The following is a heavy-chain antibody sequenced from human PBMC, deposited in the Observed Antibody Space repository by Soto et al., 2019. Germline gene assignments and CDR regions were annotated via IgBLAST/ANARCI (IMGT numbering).Heavy chain of an antibody. CDR3: ARHYYYDSSYYYPTNTKLTLAY. CDR1: GYSFSRFW. J-gene: IGHJ4*02. D-gene: IGHD3-22*01. Sequence: PGESLKISCKGSGYSFSRFWIAWVRQMPGKGLEWMGIIYPGDSDTRYNPSFQGQVTISADKSISTAYLQWSSLKASDSAMYFCARHYYYDSSYYYPTNTKLTLAYWGQGTLVTVYS. CDR2: IYPGDSDT. V-gene: IGHV5-51*01.